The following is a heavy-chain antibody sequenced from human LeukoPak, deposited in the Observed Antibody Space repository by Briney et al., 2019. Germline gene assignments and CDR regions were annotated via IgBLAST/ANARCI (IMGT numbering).Heavy chain of an antibody. V-gene: IGHV3-53*01. J-gene: IGHJ4*02. CDR3: AKAPGAVAEFFDY. Sequence: GGSLRLSCAASGFTVSSNYMSWVRQAPGKGLEWVSVVYSGGSTYYADSVKGRFTISRDNSKNTLYLQMNSLRAEDTAVYYCAKAPGAVAEFFDYWGQGTLVTVSS. D-gene: IGHD6-19*01. CDR2: VYSGGST. CDR1: GFTVSSNY.